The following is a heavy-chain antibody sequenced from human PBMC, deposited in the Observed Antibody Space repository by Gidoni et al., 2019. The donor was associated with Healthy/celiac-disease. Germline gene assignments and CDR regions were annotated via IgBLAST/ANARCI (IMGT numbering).Heavy chain of an antibody. CDR3: ARDSRRYSYGYYYYYGMDV. CDR2: IYSGGST. Sequence: EVQLVETGGGLIQPGGSLRLSCAASGFTVSSNSMSWVRQAPGKGLEWVSVIYSGGSTYYADSVKGRFTISRDNSKNTLYLQMNSLRAEDTAVYYCARDSRRYSYGYYYYYGMDVWGQGTTVTVSS. D-gene: IGHD5-18*01. J-gene: IGHJ6*02. V-gene: IGHV3-53*02. CDR1: GFTVSSNS.